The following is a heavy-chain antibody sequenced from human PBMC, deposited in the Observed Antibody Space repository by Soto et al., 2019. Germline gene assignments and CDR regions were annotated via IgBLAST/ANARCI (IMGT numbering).Heavy chain of an antibody. V-gene: IGHV6-1*01. CDR3: ARDPEHYDLGNYYYYYMDL. CDR1: GDRVSSNGAA. Sequence: LQTVSVTCAISGDRVSSNGAAWNWIRQSPSRGLEWLGRTYYRSKWYNDYAVSVKSRITINPDTSKNQFSLQLNSVTPEDTAVYYCARDPEHYDLGNYYYYYMDLWGKGTTVT. D-gene: IGHD3-3*01. J-gene: IGHJ6*03. CDR2: TYYRSKWYN.